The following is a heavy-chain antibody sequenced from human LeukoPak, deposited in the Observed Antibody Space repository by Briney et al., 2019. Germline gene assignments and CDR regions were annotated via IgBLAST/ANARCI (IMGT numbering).Heavy chain of an antibody. D-gene: IGHD3-10*01. CDR2: IRYDGSNK. CDR3: AKDQSRYYYGSRAMDV. V-gene: IGHV3-30*02. J-gene: IGHJ6*02. Sequence: LEWVAXIRYDGSNKYYADSVKGRFTISRDNSKNTLYLQMNSLRAEDTAVYYCAKDQSRYYYGSRAMDVWGQGTTVTVSS.